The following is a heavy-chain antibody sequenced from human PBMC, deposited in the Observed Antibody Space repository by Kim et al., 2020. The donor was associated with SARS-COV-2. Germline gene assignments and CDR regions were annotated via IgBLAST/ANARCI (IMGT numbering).Heavy chain of an antibody. J-gene: IGHJ5*02. CDR1: GFTFSSYA. CDR3: ARDERALLWFGELRPRGNWFDP. D-gene: IGHD3-10*01. CDR2: ISYDGSNK. V-gene: IGHV3-30*04. Sequence: GGSLRLSCAASGFTFSSYAMHWVRQAPGKGLEWVAVISYDGSNKYYADSVKGRFTISRDNSKNTLYLQMNSLRAEDTAVYYCARDERALLWFGELRPRGNWFDPWGQGTLVTVSS.